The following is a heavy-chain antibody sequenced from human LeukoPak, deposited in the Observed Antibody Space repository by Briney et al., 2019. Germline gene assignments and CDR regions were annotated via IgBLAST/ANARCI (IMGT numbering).Heavy chain of an antibody. Sequence: ASVKVSCKTSGYTFTSYGISWVRQAPGQGLEWMGWISAYNGNTNYAQKLRGRVTMTTDTSTSTAYMELRSLRSDDTAVYYCARDRLIVVVPAAIYYYYGMDVWGQGTTVTVSS. J-gene: IGHJ6*02. CDR2: ISAYNGNT. CDR3: ARDRLIVVVPAAIYYYYGMDV. CDR1: GYTFTSYG. D-gene: IGHD2-2*01. V-gene: IGHV1-18*01.